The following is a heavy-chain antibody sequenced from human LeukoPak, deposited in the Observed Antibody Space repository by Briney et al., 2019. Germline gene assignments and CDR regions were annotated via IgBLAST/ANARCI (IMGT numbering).Heavy chain of an antibody. J-gene: IGHJ6*03. CDR1: GFTFSDYA. CDR3: AKDISAWWYHRAYMNV. D-gene: IGHD2-15*01. V-gene: IGHV3-23*01. CDR2: ISGSGDKT. Sequence: PGGSLRLSCAASGFTFSDYAMSWVRQAPGGGLEWVSAISGSGDKTFHADSVKGRFTTSRDNSKNTLSLQMSSLRVEDSAVYFCAKDISAWWYHRAYMNVWGTGTTVTVSS.